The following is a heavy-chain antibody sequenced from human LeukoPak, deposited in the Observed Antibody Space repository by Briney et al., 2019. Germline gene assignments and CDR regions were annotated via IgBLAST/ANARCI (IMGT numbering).Heavy chain of an antibody. V-gene: IGHV3-53*01. CDR2: IYSGGST. CDR3: AASDYVSYYYYGMDV. J-gene: IGHJ6*02. D-gene: IGHD3-16*01. Sequence: GSLRLSCAASGFTVSSNYMSWVRQAPGKGLEWVSVIYSGGSTYYADSVKGRFTISRDNSKNTLYLQMNSLRAEDTAVYYCAASDYVSYYYYGMDVWGQGTTVTVSS. CDR1: GFTVSSNY.